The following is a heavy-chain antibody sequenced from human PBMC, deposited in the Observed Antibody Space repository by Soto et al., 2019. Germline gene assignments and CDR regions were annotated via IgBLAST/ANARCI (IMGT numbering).Heavy chain of an antibody. D-gene: IGHD2-15*01. Sequence: GGSLRLSCAASGFAISSYWMSWVRQAPEKGLEWVANIKQDGSQKYYVDSVKGRFTISRDNAKNSLYLQMNSLRAEDTAVYYCARDGGGAFDYWGQGTLVTVSS. J-gene: IGHJ4*02. CDR2: IKQDGSQK. CDR3: ARDGGGAFDY. V-gene: IGHV3-7*03. CDR1: GFAISSYW.